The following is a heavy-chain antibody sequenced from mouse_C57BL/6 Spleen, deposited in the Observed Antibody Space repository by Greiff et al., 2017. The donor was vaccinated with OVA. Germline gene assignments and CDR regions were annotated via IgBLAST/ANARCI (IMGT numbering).Heavy chain of an antibody. D-gene: IGHD1-1*01. CDR3: ARGDGSSPMAMDY. Sequence: QVQLKQPGAELVRPGTSVKLSCKASGYTFTSYWMHWVKQRPGQGLEWIGVIDPSDSYTNYNQKFKGKATLTVDTSSSTAYMQLSSLTSEDSAVYYCARGDGSSPMAMDYWGQGTSVTVSS. V-gene: IGHV1-59*01. CDR2: IDPSDSYT. CDR1: GYTFTSYW. J-gene: IGHJ4*01.